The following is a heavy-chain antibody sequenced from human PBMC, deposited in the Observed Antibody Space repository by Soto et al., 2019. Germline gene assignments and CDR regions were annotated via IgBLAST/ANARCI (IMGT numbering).Heavy chain of an antibody. CDR2: IIPIFGTA. Sequence: SVKVSCKASGGTFSSYAISWVRQAPGQGLEWMGGIIPIFGTANYAQKFQGRVTITADESTSTAYMELSSLRSEDTAVYYCAREVATGLFFLYWGQGTLVTVSS. CDR3: AREVATGLFFLY. J-gene: IGHJ4*02. V-gene: IGHV1-69*13. D-gene: IGHD5-12*01. CDR1: GGTFSSYA.